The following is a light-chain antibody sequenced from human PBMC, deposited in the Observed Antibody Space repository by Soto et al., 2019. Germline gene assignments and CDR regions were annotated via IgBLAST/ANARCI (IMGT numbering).Light chain of an antibody. Sequence: DIQMTQSPSSLSASVGDRVTITCRARQSISSYLNWYQQKPGKAPKLLIYAASSLQSGVPSRFSGSGSGTDFTLTISSLQPEDFATDDCQQSYSTLWTFGQGTKVEIK. V-gene: IGKV1-39*01. J-gene: IGKJ1*01. CDR3: QQSYSTLWT. CDR2: AAS. CDR1: QSISSY.